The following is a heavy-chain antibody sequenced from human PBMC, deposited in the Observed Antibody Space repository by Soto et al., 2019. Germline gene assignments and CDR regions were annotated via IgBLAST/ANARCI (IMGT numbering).Heavy chain of an antibody. Sequence: QVQLQESGPGLVKPSETLSLTCTVSGGSISSYYWSWIRQPPGKGLEWIGYIYYSGSTNYNPSLKSRVTISVDTSKNLFSLELSSVTAADTAVYYCARAIYCSSTSCQPFDYRCQGTLVNVSS. V-gene: IGHV4-59*01. CDR2: IYYSGST. J-gene: IGHJ4*02. D-gene: IGHD2-2*01. CDR1: GGSISSYY. CDR3: ARAIYCSSTSCQPFDY.